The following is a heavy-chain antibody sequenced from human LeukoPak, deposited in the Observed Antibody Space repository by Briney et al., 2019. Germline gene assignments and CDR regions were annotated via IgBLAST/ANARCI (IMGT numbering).Heavy chain of an antibody. Sequence: ASVKVSCKASGYTFTSYDINWVRQATGQGLEWMGWMNPNSGNTGYAQKLQGRVTMTTDTSTSTAYMELRSLRSDDTAVYYCARTHPGLLSPDYWGQGTLVTVSS. CDR2: MNPNSGNT. J-gene: IGHJ4*02. D-gene: IGHD2-2*01. CDR1: GYTFTSYD. V-gene: IGHV1-8*01. CDR3: ARTHPGLLSPDY.